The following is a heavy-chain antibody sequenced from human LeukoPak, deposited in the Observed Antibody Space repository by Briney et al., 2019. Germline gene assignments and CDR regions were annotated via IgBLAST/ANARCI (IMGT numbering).Heavy chain of an antibody. J-gene: IGHJ4*02. CDR3: ASSQIVGATGCYY. V-gene: IGHV1-2*02. CDR2: INPNSGGT. Sequence: ASVKVFCKASGYTFTGYYMHWVRQAPGQGLEWMGWINPNSGGTNYTQKFQGRVTMTRDTSISTAYMELSRLRSDDTAVYYCASSQIVGATGCYYWGQGTLVTVSS. D-gene: IGHD1-26*01. CDR1: GYTFTGYY.